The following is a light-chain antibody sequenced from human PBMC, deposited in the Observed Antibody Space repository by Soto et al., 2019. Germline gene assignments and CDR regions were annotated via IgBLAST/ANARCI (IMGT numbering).Light chain of an antibody. CDR2: DAY. CDR1: QRVDRY. Sequence: EVVLTQSPDTLSLSPGETATLSCRASQRVDRYLAWYQQKLGQAPRLLIYDAYTRATGVAARFTGSGSATDCSLTITSLEPEDFAVYYFQQRAKWPSTFGPGNKVE. J-gene: IGKJ2*02. V-gene: IGKV3-11*01. CDR3: QQRAKWPST.